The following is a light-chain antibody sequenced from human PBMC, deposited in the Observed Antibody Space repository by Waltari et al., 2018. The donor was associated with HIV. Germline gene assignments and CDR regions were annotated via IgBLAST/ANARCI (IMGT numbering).Light chain of an antibody. J-gene: IGLJ3*02. V-gene: IGLV2-14*03. CDR2: DVS. CDR3: SSYTSTTTLVV. Sequence: QSALTQPASVSGSPGQSIPISCTGTSSDVGGYQYVSWYQQHPGKAPKLMIFDVSTRPSGVSNRFSGSKSGNTASLTISGLQAEDEAHYFCSSYTSTTTLVVFGGGTKLTVL. CDR1: SSDVGGYQY.